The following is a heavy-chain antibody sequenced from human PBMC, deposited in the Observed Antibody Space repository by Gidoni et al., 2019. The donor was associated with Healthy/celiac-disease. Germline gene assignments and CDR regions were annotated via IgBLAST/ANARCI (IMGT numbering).Heavy chain of an antibody. CDR3: ARALRFLEWLLGAVSDYGMDV. D-gene: IGHD3-3*01. Sequence: EVQLVESGGGLVQPGGSLRLSCAASGFTFSSYSMNWVRQAPGKGLEWVSYISSSSSTIYYADSVKGRFTISRDNAKNSLYLQMNSLRDEDTAVYYCARALRFLEWLLGAVSDYGMDVWGQGTTVTVSS. V-gene: IGHV3-48*02. J-gene: IGHJ6*02. CDR2: ISSSSSTI. CDR1: GFTFSSYS.